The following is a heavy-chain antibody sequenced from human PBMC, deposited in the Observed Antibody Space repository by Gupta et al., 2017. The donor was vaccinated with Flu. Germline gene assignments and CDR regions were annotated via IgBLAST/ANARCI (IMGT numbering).Heavy chain of an antibody. V-gene: IGHV3-21*05. CDR2: STASRSDI. J-gene: IGHJ4*02. CDR3: ARALRSASEF. D-gene: IGHD3-3*01. Sequence: SCAASGFTFSSYAMNWVRQAPGKGLEWVSYSTASRSDIYYGDSVKGRVTVSRDKDKKSLYLQMTSLRVKDTAVYYCARALRSASEFWGQGTLGTVS. CDR1: GFTFSSYA.